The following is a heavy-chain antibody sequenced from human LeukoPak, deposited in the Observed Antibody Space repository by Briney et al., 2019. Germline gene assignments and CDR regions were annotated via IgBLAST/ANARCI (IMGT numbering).Heavy chain of an antibody. D-gene: IGHD4/OR15-4a*01. CDR1: RYTFTGYY. CDR2: INPNSGGT. V-gene: IGHV1-2*02. J-gene: IGHJ5*02. Sequence: GASVKASCKASRYTFTGYYMHWVRQAPGQGLEWMGWINPNSGGTNYAEKFQGRVTMTRDTSISAAYMELSSLRSDDTAVYYCARISDPNVGWFDPWGQGTLVTVSS. CDR3: ARISDPNVGWFDP.